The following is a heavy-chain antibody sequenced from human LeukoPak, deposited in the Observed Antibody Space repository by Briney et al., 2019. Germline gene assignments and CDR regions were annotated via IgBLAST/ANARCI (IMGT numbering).Heavy chain of an antibody. Sequence: SETLSLTCTVSGGSISSHYWSWIRQPPGKGLEWIGYIYYSGSTNYNPSLKSRVTISIDTSKNQFSLELSSVTATDTAVYFCATNRAGTYDRPFDIWGQGTMVTVSS. CDR3: ATNRAGTYDRPFDI. V-gene: IGHV4-59*08. D-gene: IGHD1-26*01. CDR2: IYYSGST. CDR1: GGSISSHY. J-gene: IGHJ3*02.